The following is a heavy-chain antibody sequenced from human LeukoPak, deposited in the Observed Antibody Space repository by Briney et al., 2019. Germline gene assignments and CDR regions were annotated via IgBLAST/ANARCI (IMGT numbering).Heavy chain of an antibody. D-gene: IGHD6-13*01. J-gene: IGHJ4*02. V-gene: IGHV4-34*01. CDR2: INHSGST. CDR3: ARSLSSSWWRGPFDY. Sequence: SETLSLTCAVYGGSFSGYYWSWIRQPPGKGLEWIGEINHSGSTYYNPSLKSRVTMSVDTSKNQFSLKLSSVTAADTAVYYCARSLSSSWWRGPFDYWGRGTLVTVSS. CDR1: GGSFSGYY.